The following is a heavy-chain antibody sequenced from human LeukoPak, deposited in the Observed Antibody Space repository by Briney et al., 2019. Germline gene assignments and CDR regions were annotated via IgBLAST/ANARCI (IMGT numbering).Heavy chain of an antibody. CDR3: ARKSYFGY. J-gene: IGHJ4*02. CDR2: INPKSGGT. V-gene: IGHV1-2*02. Sequence: ASVKVSCKASGYTFTDNYVHWVRQAPGQGLEWMGWINPKSGGTYYAQKFQDRVTMTRDTSMSTAYMELRSLISDDTAVYYCARKSYFGYWGQGALVTVSS. CDR1: GYTFTDNY.